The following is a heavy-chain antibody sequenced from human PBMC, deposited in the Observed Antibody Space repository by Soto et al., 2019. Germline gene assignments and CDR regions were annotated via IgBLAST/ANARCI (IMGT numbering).Heavy chain of an antibody. Sequence: GASVKVSCKASGYTFTSYAMHCVRQAPGQRLEWMGWINAGNGNTKYSQKFQGRVTITRDTSASTAYMELSSLRSEDTAVYYCARDYSSGWPLPTNWFDPWGQGTLVTVSS. V-gene: IGHV1-3*01. CDR3: ARDYSSGWPLPTNWFDP. D-gene: IGHD6-19*01. CDR1: GYTFTSYA. CDR2: INAGNGNT. J-gene: IGHJ5*02.